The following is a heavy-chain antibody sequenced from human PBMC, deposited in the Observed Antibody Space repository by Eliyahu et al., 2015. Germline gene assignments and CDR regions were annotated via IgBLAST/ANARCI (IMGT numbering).Heavy chain of an antibody. CDR1: GFTFXXXG. V-gene: IGHV3-30*18. J-gene: IGHJ6*02. Sequence: QVQLVESGGGVVQPGRSLRLSCAAXGFTFXXXGLPWVPXAPGKGLEWVAVISYDGSNKYYADSVKGRFTISRDNSKNTLYLQMNSLRAEDTAVYYCAKDPRTHYGSGSYYDSIGYYYYGMDVWGQGTTVTVSS. CDR3: AKDPRTHYGSGSYYDSIGYYYYGMDV. CDR2: ISYDGSNK. D-gene: IGHD3-10*01.